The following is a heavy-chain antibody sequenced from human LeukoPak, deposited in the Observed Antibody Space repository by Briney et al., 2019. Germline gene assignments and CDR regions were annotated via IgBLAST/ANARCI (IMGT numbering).Heavy chain of an antibody. CDR3: VTRVKSTGDY. CDR2: IKTKTDGGTT. J-gene: IGHJ4*02. CDR1: GFTFNSFG. Sequence: GGSLRLSCAASGFTFNSFGIHWVRQAPGKGLEWIGRIKTKTDGGTTEYAAPVKGRFTISRDDSKNTVYLQMNSLKTEDTALYYCVTRVKSTGDYWGQGTLVTVSS. D-gene: IGHD1-1*01. V-gene: IGHV3-15*01.